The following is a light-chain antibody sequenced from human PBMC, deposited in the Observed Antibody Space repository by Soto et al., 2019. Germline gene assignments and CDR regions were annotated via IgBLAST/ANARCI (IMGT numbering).Light chain of an antibody. CDR3: AAWDGSLGAWV. CDR1: TSNIGSKY. CDR2: KNH. V-gene: IGLV1-47*01. J-gene: IGLJ3*02. Sequence: QTVVTQPPSASGTPGQRVTISCSGSTSNIGSKYVVWYQHLPGTAPKVLIYKNHERPSGVPDRISGSKSGTTASLAISGLRSEDEADYYCAAWDGSLGAWVFGGGTKVTVL.